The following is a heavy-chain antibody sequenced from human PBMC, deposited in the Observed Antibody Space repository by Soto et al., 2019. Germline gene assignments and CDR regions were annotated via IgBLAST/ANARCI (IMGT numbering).Heavy chain of an antibody. CDR2: INPNSGGT. CDR3: AKVPNRTNAFDI. V-gene: IGHV1-2*04. CDR1: GSTFTGYY. Sequence: ASVKVSCKASGSTFTGYYMHWVRQAPGQGLEWMGWINPNSGGTNYAQKFQGWVTMTRNTSISTAYMELSRLRSDDTAVYYCAKVPNRTNAFDIWGQGTMVTVSS. J-gene: IGHJ3*02. D-gene: IGHD3-3*01.